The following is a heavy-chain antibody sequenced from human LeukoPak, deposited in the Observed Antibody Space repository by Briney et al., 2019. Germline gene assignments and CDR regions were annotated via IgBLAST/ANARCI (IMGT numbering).Heavy chain of an antibody. J-gene: IGHJ4*02. CDR2: ISSSGTTI. CDR3: ARGAHKRDDYGGFFDY. V-gene: IGHV3-11*04. D-gene: IGHD4-23*01. Sequence: GGSLRLSCAASGFIFTNYAMSWVRQAPGKGLEWVSYISSSGTTIYYADSVKGRFTISRDNAKNSLYLQMNSLRAEDTAVYYCARGAHKRDDYGGFFDYWGQGTLVTVSS. CDR1: GFIFTNYA.